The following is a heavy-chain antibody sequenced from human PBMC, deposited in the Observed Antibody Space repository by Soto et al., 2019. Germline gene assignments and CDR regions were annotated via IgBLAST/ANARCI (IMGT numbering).Heavy chain of an antibody. D-gene: IGHD3-10*01. CDR3: ARESLKTLVSGAFDV. Sequence: EVQLVESGGGLVQPGGSLRLACVASGFNLESHWMHWVRQGPGKGLAWVSRVKSDGSRIRYGDFVRGRFTISRDNAKNTLVLQMDSLTADDTGVYFCARESLKTLVSGAFDVWGQGTAVVVSS. J-gene: IGHJ3*01. V-gene: IGHV3-74*01. CDR2: VKSDGSRI. CDR1: GFNLESHW.